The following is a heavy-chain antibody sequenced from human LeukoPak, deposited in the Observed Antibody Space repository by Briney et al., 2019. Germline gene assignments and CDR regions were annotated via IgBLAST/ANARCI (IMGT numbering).Heavy chain of an antibody. J-gene: IGHJ5*02. D-gene: IGHD1-26*01. CDR3: AKGSGSYSNWFDP. Sequence: PSETLSLTCTVSGGSISYYYWSWIRQPPGKGLEWIGYIYYSGSPSYNPSLKSRVTISIDTSKNQFSLKLSSVTAADTAVYYCAKGSGSYSNWFDPWGQGTLVTVSS. CDR2: IYYSGSP. V-gene: IGHV4-59*01. CDR1: GGSISYYY.